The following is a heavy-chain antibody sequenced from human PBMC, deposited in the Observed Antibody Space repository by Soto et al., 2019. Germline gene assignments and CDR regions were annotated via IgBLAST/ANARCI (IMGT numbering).Heavy chain of an antibody. Sequence: QVQLVESGGGVVQPGKSLRLSCVASGFIFSGYAMHWVRQAPGKGLEWVAVISYDGNTKYYADSVKGRFTISRDNSKNTLYVHMNSLSAEDTALYYCVRETRAYEIDYWGQGTLVIVS. D-gene: IGHD5-12*01. CDR1: GFIFSGYA. CDR3: VRETRAYEIDY. J-gene: IGHJ4*02. V-gene: IGHV3-30-3*01. CDR2: ISYDGNTK.